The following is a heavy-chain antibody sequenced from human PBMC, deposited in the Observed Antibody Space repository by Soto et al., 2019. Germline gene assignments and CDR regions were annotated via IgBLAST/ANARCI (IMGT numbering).Heavy chain of an antibody. CDR1: GYTFTSYD. J-gene: IGHJ6*02. CDR3: ARDRSPRRYCSSTSCDYYGMDV. Sequence: ASVKVSCKASGYTFTSYDINWVRQAPGQGLEWMGWINPNSGGTNYAQKFQGWVTMTRDTSISTAYMELSRLRSDDTAVYYCARDRSPRRYCSSTSCDYYGMDVWGQGTTVTVSS. CDR2: INPNSGGT. V-gene: IGHV1-2*04. D-gene: IGHD2-2*01.